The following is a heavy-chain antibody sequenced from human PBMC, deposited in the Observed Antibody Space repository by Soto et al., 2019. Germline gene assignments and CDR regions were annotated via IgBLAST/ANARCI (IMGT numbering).Heavy chain of an antibody. Sequence: GGSLRLSCAASGFTFSSYGMHWVRQAPGKGLEWVAVIWYDGSNKYYADSVKGRFTISRDNSKNTLYLQMNSLRAEDTAVYYCARDHGGNSGWGLDYWGQGTLVTVSS. V-gene: IGHV3-33*01. CDR2: IWYDGSNK. D-gene: IGHD2-21*02. CDR3: ARDHGGNSGWGLDY. J-gene: IGHJ4*02. CDR1: GFTFSSYG.